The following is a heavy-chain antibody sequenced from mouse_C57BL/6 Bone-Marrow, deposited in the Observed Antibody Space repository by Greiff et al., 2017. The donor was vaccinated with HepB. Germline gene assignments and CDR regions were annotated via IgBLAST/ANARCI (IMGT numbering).Heavy chain of an antibody. CDR3: ARGEGFLAWFAY. D-gene: IGHD2-10*02. V-gene: IGHV3-6*01. Sequence: VQLKESGPGLVKPSQSLSLTCSVTGYSITSGYYWNWIRQFPGNKLEWMGYISYDGSNNYNPSLKNRISITRDTSKNQFFLKLNSVTTEDTATYYCARGEGFLAWFAYWGQGTLVTVSA. J-gene: IGHJ3*01. CDR2: ISYDGSN. CDR1: GYSITSGYY.